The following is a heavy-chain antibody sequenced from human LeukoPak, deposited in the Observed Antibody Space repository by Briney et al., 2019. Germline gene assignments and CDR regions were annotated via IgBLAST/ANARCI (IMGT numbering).Heavy chain of an antibody. V-gene: IGHV3-23*01. CDR2: ISGSGGYI. J-gene: IGHJ4*02. CDR3: AKANWVSNADAVW. D-gene: IGHD1-1*01. Sequence: GGSLRLSCAASGFTFSSFFMTWVRQAPGKGLEWVSGISGSGGYIYSADSVKGRFTLSRDDSRNTVYLQLNNLRVEDTAIYYCAKANWVSNADAVWWGQGTQVTVSS. CDR1: GFTFSSFF.